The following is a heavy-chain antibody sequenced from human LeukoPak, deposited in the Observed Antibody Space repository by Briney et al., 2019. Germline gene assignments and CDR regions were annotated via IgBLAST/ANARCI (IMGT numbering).Heavy chain of an antibody. CDR3: AKDAWELLRGPFDY. J-gene: IGHJ4*02. CDR1: GLTFSSHA. Sequence: GGSLRLSCVASGLTFSSHAMTWVRQAPGKGLEWVSAISGSGFSTYYADSVKGRFTISRDNSKNTLYLQMNSLRAEDTAIYYCAKDAWELLRGPFDYWGQGTLVTVSS. CDR2: ISGSGFST. V-gene: IGHV3-23*01. D-gene: IGHD1-26*01.